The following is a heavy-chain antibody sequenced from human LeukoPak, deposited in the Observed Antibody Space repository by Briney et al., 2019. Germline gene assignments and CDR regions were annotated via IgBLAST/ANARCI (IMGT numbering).Heavy chain of an antibody. D-gene: IGHD2-2*02. CDR2: ISGSGGST. V-gene: IGHV3-23*01. Sequence: PGGSLRLSCAASGFIFSSYAMSWVRQAPGKGLEWVSAISGSGGSTYYADSVKGRFTISRDNSKNTLYLQMNSLKAEDTALYYCAKCHSSTSCYIGYWGQGTLVTVSS. CDR3: AKCHSSTSCYIGY. CDR1: GFIFSSYA. J-gene: IGHJ4*02.